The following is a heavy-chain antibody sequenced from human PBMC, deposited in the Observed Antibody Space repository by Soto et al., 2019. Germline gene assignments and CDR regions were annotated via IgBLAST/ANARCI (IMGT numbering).Heavy chain of an antibody. CDR3: ARDYTVTYYYFDY. CDR2: INAGNGNT. V-gene: IGHV1-3*01. CDR1: GYTFTSHA. Sequence: GASVKVSCKASGYTFTSHAMHWVRQAPGQRLEWMGWINAGNGNTKYSQKFQGRVTITRDTSASTAYMELSSLRSEDTAVYYCARDYTVTYYYFDYWGQGTLVTVSS. D-gene: IGHD4-17*01. J-gene: IGHJ4*02.